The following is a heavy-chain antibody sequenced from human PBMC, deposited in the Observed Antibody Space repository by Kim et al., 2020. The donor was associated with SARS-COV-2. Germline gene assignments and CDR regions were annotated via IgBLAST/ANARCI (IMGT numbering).Heavy chain of an antibody. CDR2: IYYSGST. J-gene: IGHJ5*02. D-gene: IGHD3-10*01. CDR3: ARGGLWFGEYPFDP. CDR1: GGSISSSSYY. Sequence: SETLSLTCTVSGGSISSSSYYWGWIRQPPGKGLEWIGSIYYSGSTYYNPSLKSRVTISVDTSKNQFSLKLSSVTAADTAVYYCARGGLWFGEYPFDPWGQGTLVTVSS. V-gene: IGHV4-39*07.